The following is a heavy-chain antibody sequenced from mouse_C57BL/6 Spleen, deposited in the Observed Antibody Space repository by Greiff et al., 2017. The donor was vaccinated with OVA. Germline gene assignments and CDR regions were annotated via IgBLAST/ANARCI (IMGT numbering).Heavy chain of an antibody. J-gene: IGHJ2*01. V-gene: IGHV1-82*01. CDR1: GYAFSSSW. CDR2: IYPGDGDT. CDR3: AQGYYFDY. Sequence: QVQLKESGPELVKPGASVKISCKASGYAFSSSWMNWVKQRPGKGLEWIGRIYPGDGDTNYNGKFKGKATLTADKSSSTAYMQLSSLTSEDSAVYFCAQGYYFDYWGQGTTLTVSS.